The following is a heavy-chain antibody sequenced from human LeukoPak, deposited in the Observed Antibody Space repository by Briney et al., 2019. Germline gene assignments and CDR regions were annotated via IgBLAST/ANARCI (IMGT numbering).Heavy chain of an antibody. V-gene: IGHV4-59*01. CDR1: GGSISTYY. D-gene: IGHD1-26*01. CDR3: ARDHTGSSRFDP. CDR2: IFYSGNT. Sequence: SETLSLTCTVSGGSISTYYWSWIRQPPGKGLEWIGYIFYSGNTNYNPSLKSRVTISLDTSKNQFSLNLTSVTAADTAMYYCARDHTGSSRFDPWGQGTLVTVSS. J-gene: IGHJ5*02.